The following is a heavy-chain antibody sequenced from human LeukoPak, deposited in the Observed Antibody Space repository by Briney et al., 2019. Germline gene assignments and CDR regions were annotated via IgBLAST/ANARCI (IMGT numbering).Heavy chain of an antibody. CDR1: GFPFSDYY. D-gene: IGHD6-13*01. V-gene: IGHV3-11*01. CDR3: AKVRGSSSWYDAFDI. J-gene: IGHJ3*02. Sequence: GGSLRLSCVASGFPFSDYYMTWFRQAPGKGPEWTSDISSSGGISQYADSVKGRFTISRDNAKNSLYLHMNSLRAEDTAVYYCAKVRGSSSWYDAFDIWGQGT. CDR2: ISSSGGIS.